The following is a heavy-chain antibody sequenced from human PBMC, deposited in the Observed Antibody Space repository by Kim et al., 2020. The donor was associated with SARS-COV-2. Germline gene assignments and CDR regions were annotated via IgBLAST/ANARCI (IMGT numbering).Heavy chain of an antibody. J-gene: IGHJ6*03. CDR1: GFTFSTYA. D-gene: IGHD3-10*01. CDR3: SVGSGSSIYYYYMDV. Sequence: GGSLRLSCAASGFTFSTYAMTWVRQAPGKGLEWVSIISGNGGSTYYADSVKGRFTISRDNSKNTLYLQMNSLRAEDTAVYYCSVGSGSSIYYYYMDVWGKGTTVTVSS. V-gene: IGHV3-23*01. CDR2: ISGNGGST.